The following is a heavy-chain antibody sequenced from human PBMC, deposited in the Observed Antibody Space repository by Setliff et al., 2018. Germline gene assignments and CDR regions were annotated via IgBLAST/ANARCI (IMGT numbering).Heavy chain of an antibody. CDR1: GGSMIGGHYY. CDR3: ARGHCSSGECPNYFDP. Sequence: KPSETLSLTCTVSGGSMIGGHYYWSWIRQLPGKGPEWIAYIYYSGNTYYNPSLKSRVTISVDTSKNQFSLKINSVTAADTAVYYCARGHCSSGECPNYFDPWGQGTQVTVSS. CDR2: IYYSGNT. D-gene: IGHD2-15*01. V-gene: IGHV4-31*03. J-gene: IGHJ5*02.